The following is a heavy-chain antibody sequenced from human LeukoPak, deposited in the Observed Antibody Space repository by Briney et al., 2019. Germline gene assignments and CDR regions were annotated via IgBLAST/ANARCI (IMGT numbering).Heavy chain of an antibody. J-gene: IGHJ4*02. CDR3: AKDTGSGWDFDS. CDR1: GFTFSSYA. D-gene: IGHD6-19*01. Sequence: PGGSLRLSCAASGFTFSSYAMHWVRQAPVRGLEWVSLVTGGGTTYYADSVRGRFTISRDNSKNSLYLQMNTLRTEDTAFYYCAKDTGSGWDFDSWGQGTLVTVSS. CDR2: VTGGGTT. V-gene: IGHV3-43*02.